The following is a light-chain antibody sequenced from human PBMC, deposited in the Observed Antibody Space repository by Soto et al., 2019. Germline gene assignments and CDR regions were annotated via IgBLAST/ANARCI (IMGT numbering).Light chain of an antibody. V-gene: IGKV3-20*01. J-gene: IGKJ1*01. CDR2: GAS. CDR1: QSVSSN. CDR3: QHYDSSLRT. Sequence: EIVLTQSPGTLSLSPGERATLSCRASQSVSSNLAWYQQKPGQAPRLLIYGASSRATDIPDRFSGSGSGADFTLTISRLKPEDFAVYYCQHYDSSLRTFGPGTKVDIK.